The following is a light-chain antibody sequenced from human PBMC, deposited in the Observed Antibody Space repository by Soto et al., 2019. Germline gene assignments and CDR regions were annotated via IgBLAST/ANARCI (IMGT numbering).Light chain of an antibody. J-gene: IGKJ1*01. CDR2: AAS. CDR1: QSLRID. V-gene: IGKV1-39*01. CDR3: QQSYSTPWT. Sequence: DIQMTQSPSSLSASVGDRGTITCRARQSLRIDLNWYQQKPGKAPKLRIYAASSLQSGVPSRFSGSGSGTDFTLTISSLQPEDFATYYCQQSYSTPWTFGQGTKVEIK.